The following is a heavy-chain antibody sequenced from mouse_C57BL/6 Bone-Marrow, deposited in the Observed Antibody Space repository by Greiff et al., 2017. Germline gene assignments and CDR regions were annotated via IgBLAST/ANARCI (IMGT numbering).Heavy chain of an antibody. CDR2: ISSGSSTT. CDR1: GFTFSDYG. J-gene: IGHJ1*03. D-gene: IGHD1-1*01. V-gene: IGHV5-17*01. CDR3: ATSFITAVVGYFGV. Sequence: EVQLVESGGGLVKPGGSLKLSCAASGFTFSDYGMHWVRQAPEKGLEWVAYISSGSSTTYYADKVKGRFTISRDNAKHTLFLQMIRRRSEDTAMYYCATSFITAVVGYFGVWGTGATVTV.